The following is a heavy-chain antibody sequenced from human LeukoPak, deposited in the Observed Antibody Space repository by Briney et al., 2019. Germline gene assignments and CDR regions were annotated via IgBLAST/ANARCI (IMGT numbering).Heavy chain of an antibody. CDR3: ARNYYGSGSYYTLDS. V-gene: IGHV6-1*01. CDR1: GDSVSSNKAA. Sequence: SQTLSLSCTISGDSVSSNKAAWNWIRQSLSRGLEWLGRTYYDSQWYRDYAVSVKSRMTVNPDTSKNQFSLHLNSVTPEDTAVYYCARNYYGSGSYYTLDSWGPGTLVTVSS. D-gene: IGHD3-10*01. J-gene: IGHJ4*02. CDR2: TYYDSQWYR.